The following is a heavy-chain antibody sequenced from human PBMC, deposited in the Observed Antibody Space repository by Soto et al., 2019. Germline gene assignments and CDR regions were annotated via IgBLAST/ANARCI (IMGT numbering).Heavy chain of an antibody. V-gene: IGHV3-21*01. CDR2: ISSSSSYI. D-gene: IGHD4-17*01. Sequence: PWGSLRLSCAASGFTFISYSMNWVRQAPGKGLEWVSSISSSSSYIYYADSVKGRFTISRDNAKNSLYLQMNSLRAEDTAVYYCARVPTTVTTGEVWGQGTLVTVSS. CDR3: ARVPTTVTTGEV. J-gene: IGHJ4*02. CDR1: GFTFISYS.